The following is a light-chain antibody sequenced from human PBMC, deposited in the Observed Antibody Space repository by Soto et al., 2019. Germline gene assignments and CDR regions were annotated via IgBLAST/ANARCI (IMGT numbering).Light chain of an antibody. Sequence: EIVLTQSPGTLSLSPGERATLSCRASQSVGSDFLAWYQQRPGQPPRILIFGASGRATGIPDRFSGSGSGTDFTLTISRLEPEDFAVYYCQQYGRSPFTFGPGTKVDIK. CDR2: GAS. J-gene: IGKJ3*01. CDR1: QSVGSDF. CDR3: QQYGRSPFT. V-gene: IGKV3-20*01.